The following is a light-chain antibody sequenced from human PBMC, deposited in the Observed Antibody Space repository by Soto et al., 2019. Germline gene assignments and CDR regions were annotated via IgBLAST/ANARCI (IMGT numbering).Light chain of an antibody. Sequence: EIVLTQSPATLSLSPGERATLSCRASQSVSNSHLAWYQHKRGQSPRLLIYAASSRATGISDRFSGSGSGTGFTLTISRREREDVAVYYCQQYDRSPLFGGGTKVE. J-gene: IGKJ4*01. CDR3: QQYDRSPL. V-gene: IGKV3-20*01. CDR1: QSVSNSH. CDR2: AAS.